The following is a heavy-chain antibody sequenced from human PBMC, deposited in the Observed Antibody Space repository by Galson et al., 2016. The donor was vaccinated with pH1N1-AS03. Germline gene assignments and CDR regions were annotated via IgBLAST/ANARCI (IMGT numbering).Heavy chain of an antibody. CDR3: ARAHDNAEYVPDF. D-gene: IGHD3-16*01. V-gene: IGHV1-18*04. Sequence: SVKVSCKASGYSFPTYSFNWVRQAPGQGLEWLGWISAYSGDTHYARKFQGRVTLTTDTSTSTAYMELRSLTSDDTAVYYCARAHDNAEYVPDFWGQGTLVTVSS. CDR2: ISAYSGDT. J-gene: IGHJ4*02. CDR1: GYSFPTYS.